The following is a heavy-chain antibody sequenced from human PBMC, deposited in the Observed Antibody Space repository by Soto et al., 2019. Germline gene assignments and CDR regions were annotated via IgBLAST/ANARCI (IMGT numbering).Heavy chain of an antibody. CDR1: ASTFINYA. Sequence: PGGSLRLSCEASASTFINYAMHWVRQPPGKGLEWVAVISYDGRNKYYSDSVKGRFSISRDNSNKTVYLQMSRLTSEDTALYFCVGSGTCAGPCDYCVQEAMVALYS. J-gene: IGHJ4*02. D-gene: IGHD1-26*01. CDR2: ISYDGRNK. V-gene: IGHV3-30*04. CDR3: VGSGTCAGPCDY.